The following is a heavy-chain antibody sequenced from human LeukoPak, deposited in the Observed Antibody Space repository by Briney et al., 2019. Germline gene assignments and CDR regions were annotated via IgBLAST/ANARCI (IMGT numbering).Heavy chain of an antibody. CDR2: ISWNSGSI. J-gene: IGHJ4*02. V-gene: IGHV3-9*01. CDR1: GFTFDDYA. CDR3: ARDPAWGTVTTPPADY. Sequence: GGSLRLSCAASGFTFDDYAMHWVRQAPGKGLEWVSGISWNSGSIGYADSVKGRFTISRDNAKNSLYLQMNSLRAEDTAVYYCARDPAWGTVTTPPADYWGQGTLVTVSS. D-gene: IGHD4-17*01.